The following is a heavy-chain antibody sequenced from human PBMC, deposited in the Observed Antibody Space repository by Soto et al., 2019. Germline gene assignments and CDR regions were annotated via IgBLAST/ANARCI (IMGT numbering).Heavy chain of an antibody. D-gene: IGHD3-16*01. J-gene: IGHJ4*02. V-gene: IGHV4-59*01. CDR3: ARCRWGQAGLDS. Sequence: QVQLQESGPGLVKPSETLSLTCTVSGDSINNYYWNWIRQPPGKGLEWIGYIYYSGSTDYNPSLKSRVTISVETSKKQFSLKLSSVTAADTAVYYCARCRWGQAGLDSWGQGSLVTVSS. CDR1: GDSINNYY. CDR2: IYYSGST.